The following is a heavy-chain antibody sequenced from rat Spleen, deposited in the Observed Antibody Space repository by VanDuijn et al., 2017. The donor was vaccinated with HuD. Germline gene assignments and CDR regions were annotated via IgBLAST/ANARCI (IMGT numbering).Heavy chain of an antibody. CDR3: ATLSVAGFAY. Sequence: EVQLVESDGGLVQPGRSLKLSCVASGFNFSDYFMAWVRQAPTKGLEWVATISYDGRRTYYRDSVKGRFTISRDNAKSTLYLQMDSLRSEDTATYYCATLSVAGFAYWGQGTLITVSS. CDR1: GFNFSDYF. V-gene: IGHV5-29*01. CDR2: ISYDGRRT. D-gene: IGHD1-2*01. J-gene: IGHJ3*01.